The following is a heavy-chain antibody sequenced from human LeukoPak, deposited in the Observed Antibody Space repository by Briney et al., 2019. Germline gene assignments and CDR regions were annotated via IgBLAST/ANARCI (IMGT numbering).Heavy chain of an antibody. CDR2: INGRGDNT. V-gene: IGHV3-23*01. CDR3: AKDRVSPGFNLFDP. CDR1: GFTFSSYA. J-gene: IGHJ5*02. D-gene: IGHD2/OR15-2a*01. Sequence: TGGSLRLSCAASGFTFSSYAMNWVRQAPGKGLEWVSAINGRGDNTYYADSVKGRFTISRGSSKSTLFLQMNSLRAEDTAIYYCAKDRVSPGFNLFDPWGQGTLVTVSS.